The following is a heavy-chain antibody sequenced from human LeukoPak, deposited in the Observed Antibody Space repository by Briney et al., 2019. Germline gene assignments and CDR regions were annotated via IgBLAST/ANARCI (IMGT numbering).Heavy chain of an antibody. CDR2: IYYSGST. V-gene: IGHV4-39*01. D-gene: IGHD6-25*01. Sequence: SETLSLTCTVSGGSIDSSSYYWGWIRQPQGKGLEWIGSIYYSGSTYYNPTLKSRVTISVDTSKNQFSLKLSSVTAADTAVYYCARFLRRESPAGYWGQGTLVTVSS. CDR1: GGSIDSSSYY. CDR3: ARFLRRESPAGY. J-gene: IGHJ4*02.